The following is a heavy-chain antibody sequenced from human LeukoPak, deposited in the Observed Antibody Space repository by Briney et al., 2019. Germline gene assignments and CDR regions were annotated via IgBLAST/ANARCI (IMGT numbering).Heavy chain of an antibody. J-gene: IGHJ3*02. CDR2: IKQDGSEK. Sequence: GGSLRLSCAASGFTFSSYWMSWVRQAPGKGLEWVANIKQDGSEKYYVDSVKGRFTISRDNAKNSLYLQMNSLRAEDPAVYYCARERDGYAFDIWGQGTMVTVSS. V-gene: IGHV3-7*01. CDR1: GFTFSSYW. CDR3: ARERDGYAFDI. D-gene: IGHD5-24*01.